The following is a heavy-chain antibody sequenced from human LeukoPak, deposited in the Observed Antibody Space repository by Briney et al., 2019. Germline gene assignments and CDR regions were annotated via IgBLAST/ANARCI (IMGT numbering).Heavy chain of an antibody. J-gene: IGHJ4*02. V-gene: IGHV3-23*01. CDR2: ITGSGGST. D-gene: IGHD3-16*01. Sequence: GGSLRLSCGASGFNFSKYGLSWVRQAPRKGLEWVSAITGSGGSTFYADSVKGRFTISRDNSKNTLYLQMRSLRGGDTAVYYCAKDSGNRGYYDYVWGSRPFDFWGRGTLVSVSS. CDR3: AKDSGNRGYYDYVWGSRPFDF. CDR1: GFNFSKYG.